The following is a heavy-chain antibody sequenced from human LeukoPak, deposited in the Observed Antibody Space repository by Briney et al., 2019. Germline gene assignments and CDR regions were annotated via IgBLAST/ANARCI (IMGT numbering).Heavy chain of an antibody. CDR3: ARRGALYCSSTSCYPFDY. V-gene: IGHV3-48*01. J-gene: IGHJ4*02. D-gene: IGHD2-2*01. CDR1: GFTFSSYS. Sequence: GSLRLSCAASGFTFSSYSMNWVRPAPGKGLEWVSYISSSSSTIYYADSVKGRFTISRDNAKNSLYLQMNSLRAEDTAVYYCARRGALYCSSTSCYPFDYWGQGTLVTVSS. CDR2: ISSSSSTI.